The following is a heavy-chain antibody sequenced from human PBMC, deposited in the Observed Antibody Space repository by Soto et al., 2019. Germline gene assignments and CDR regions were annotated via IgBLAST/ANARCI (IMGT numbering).Heavy chain of an antibody. V-gene: IGHV3-30*18. Sequence: QVQLVESGGGVVLPGRSLRLSCAASGFTFSSYGMHWVRQAPGKGLEWVAVISYDGSNKYYADSVKGRFTISRDNSKNTLYLQMNSLRAEDTAVYYCAKGWELGYWGQGTLVTVSS. CDR1: GFTFSSYG. CDR3: AKGWELGY. CDR2: ISYDGSNK. J-gene: IGHJ4*02. D-gene: IGHD1-26*01.